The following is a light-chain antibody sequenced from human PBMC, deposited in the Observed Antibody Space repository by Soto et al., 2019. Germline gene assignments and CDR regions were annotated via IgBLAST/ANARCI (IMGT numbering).Light chain of an antibody. CDR1: SSDVGGYHY. CDR3: TSYTTSNTRQIV. CDR2: DVS. Sequence: QSALTQPASVSGSPGQSITISCTGTSSDVGGYHYVSWYQQHPGKAPKFMIYDVSNRPSGVSNRFSGSKSGNTASLTISGLQAMDDADYYCTSYTTSNTRQIVFGTGTKLTVL. V-gene: IGLV2-14*01. J-gene: IGLJ1*01.